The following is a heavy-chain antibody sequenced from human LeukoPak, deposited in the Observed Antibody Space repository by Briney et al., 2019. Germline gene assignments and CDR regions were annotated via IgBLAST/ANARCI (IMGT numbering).Heavy chain of an antibody. CDR3: ARFGTSSSRFFDQ. J-gene: IGHJ4*02. CDR2: IHYSGIT. V-gene: IGHV4-59*01. CDR1: GGSISAYY. Sequence: SETLSLTCTVSGGSISAYYWSWIRQPPGKGLEWIGYIHYSGITNYYPSLKSRVTIALDTSKNQFSLKLNSVTAADTAVYYCARFGTSSSRFFDQWGQGTLVTVPT. D-gene: IGHD6-6*01.